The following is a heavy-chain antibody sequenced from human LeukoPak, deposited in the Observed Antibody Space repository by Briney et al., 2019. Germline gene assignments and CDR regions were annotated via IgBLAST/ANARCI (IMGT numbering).Heavy chain of an antibody. CDR3: ARFAYWGSGYALANYGMDV. V-gene: IGHV3-21*01. D-gene: IGHD5-12*01. J-gene: IGHJ6*04. Sequence: KSGGSLRLSCAASGFTFSSYSMNWVRQAPGKGLGWVSSISSSSSYIYYADSVKGRFTISRDNAKNSLYLQMNSLRAEDTAVYYCARFAYWGSGYALANYGMDVWGKGTTVTVSS. CDR2: ISSSSSYI. CDR1: GFTFSSYS.